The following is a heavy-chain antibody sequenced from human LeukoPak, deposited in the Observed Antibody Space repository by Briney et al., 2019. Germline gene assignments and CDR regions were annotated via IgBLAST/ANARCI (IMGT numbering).Heavy chain of an antibody. CDR2: INPNSGGT. CDR1: GYTFTGYY. CDR3: AREISGTTPYYYYGMDV. V-gene: IGHV1-2*02. D-gene: IGHD1-1*01. J-gene: IGHJ6*02. Sequence: VSVNVSCKASGYTFTGYYMHWVRQAPGQGLEWMGWINPNSGGTNYAQKFQGRVTMTRNTSISTAYIELSRLRSDDTAVYYCAREISGTTPYYYYGMDVWGQGTTVTVSS.